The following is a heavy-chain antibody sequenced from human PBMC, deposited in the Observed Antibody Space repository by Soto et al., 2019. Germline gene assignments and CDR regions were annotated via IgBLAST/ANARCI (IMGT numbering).Heavy chain of an antibody. CDR1: GGTFSSYA. V-gene: IGHV1-69*01. D-gene: IGHD3-9*01. CDR3: ARANYDILTQSRWFDP. J-gene: IGHJ5*02. CDR2: IIPIFGTA. Sequence: QVQLVQSGAEVKKPGSSVKVSCKASGGTFSSYAISWVRQAPGKGLEWMGGIIPIFGTANYAKKFQGRVTITENEATSTAYMELSSLRSEDTGVYYCARANYDILTQSRWFDPWGQGNLVNVSS.